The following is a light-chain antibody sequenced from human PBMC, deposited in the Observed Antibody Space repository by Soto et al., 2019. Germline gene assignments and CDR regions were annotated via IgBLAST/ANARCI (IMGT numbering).Light chain of an antibody. CDR2: GAS. CDR1: QSVSNNY. CDR3: QQYCSSGT. Sequence: ELVLTQSPGTLSLSPGERATLSCRASQSVSNNYLAWYQQKPGQAPRLLIYGASNRATGIPDRFSGSGSGTDFTLTISRLETEDFAVYYCQQYCSSGTFGQGTKVEIK. J-gene: IGKJ1*01. V-gene: IGKV3-20*01.